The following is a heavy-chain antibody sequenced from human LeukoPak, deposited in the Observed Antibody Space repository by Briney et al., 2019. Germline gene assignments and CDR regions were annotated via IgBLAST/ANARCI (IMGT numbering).Heavy chain of an antibody. CDR1: GFTFSSYG. D-gene: IGHD6-13*01. CDR2: FGGGGGPT. J-gene: IGHJ4*02. V-gene: IGHV3-23*01. Sequence: PGGSLRLSCVASGFTFSSYGMSWVRQAPGKGLEWVSGFGGGGGPTYYADSAKGRFTISRDNSKNTLYLQMNSLRADDTAVYYCAKDRRQLANFDYWGQGTLVTVSS. CDR3: AKDRRQLANFDY.